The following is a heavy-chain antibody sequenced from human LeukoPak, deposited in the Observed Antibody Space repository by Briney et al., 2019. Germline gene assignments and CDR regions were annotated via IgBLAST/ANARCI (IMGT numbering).Heavy chain of an antibody. V-gene: IGHV7-4-1*02. CDR1: GYTFTSYA. Sequence: ASVKVSCKASGYTFTSYAMNWVRQAPGQGLEWMGWINTNTGNTTYAQGFTGRFVFSLDTSVSTAYLQISSLKAEDTAVYYCARFSAGFDRVAAAGCGHCGWYFDLWGRGTLVTVSS. D-gene: IGHD6-13*01. CDR3: ARFSAGFDRVAAAGCGHCGWYFDL. CDR2: INTNTGNT. J-gene: IGHJ2*01.